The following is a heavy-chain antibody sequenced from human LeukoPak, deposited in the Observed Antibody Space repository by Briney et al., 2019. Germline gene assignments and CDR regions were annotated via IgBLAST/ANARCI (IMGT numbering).Heavy chain of an antibody. Sequence: ASVKVSCKASGYTFTGYYMHWVRQAPGQGLEWMGWINPNSGGTNYAQKFQGRVTMTRDTSISTAYMELSRLRSDDTAVYYCARDYLSRPRYSSSWYDYWGQGTLVTVSS. CDR3: ARDYLSRPRYSSSWYDY. D-gene: IGHD6-13*01. CDR2: INPNSGGT. CDR1: GYTFTGYY. J-gene: IGHJ4*02. V-gene: IGHV1-2*02.